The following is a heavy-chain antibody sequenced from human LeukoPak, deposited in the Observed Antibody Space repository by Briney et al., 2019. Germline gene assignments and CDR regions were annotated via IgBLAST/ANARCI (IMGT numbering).Heavy chain of an antibody. D-gene: IGHD3-10*01. Sequence: RAWEPLSLPCAAYGGSFSGDNWIWIRRPPGKGLEGTGEINHSGSPNYNPSLKGRVTISIDNSKNQFSLKLSSVTAADTAVYHCARGKGELLRFGKPPQPTRYYYGMDVWGQGTAVVVSS. CDR2: INHSGSP. J-gene: IGHJ6*01. V-gene: IGHV4-34*01. CDR3: ARGKGELLRFGKPPQPTRYYYGMDV. CDR1: GGSFSGDN.